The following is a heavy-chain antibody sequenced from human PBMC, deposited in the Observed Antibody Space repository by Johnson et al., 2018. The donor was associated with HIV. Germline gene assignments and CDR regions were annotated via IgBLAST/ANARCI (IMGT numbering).Heavy chain of an antibody. D-gene: IGHD2-15*01. CDR2: ISYDGSNK. CDR3: ARGTRERWLFDSWVSHSGSMRDAFDI. Sequence: QVQLVESGGGVVQPGRSLRLSCAASGFTFSSYGMHWVRQAPGKGLEWVAVISYDGSNKYYADSVKGRFTISRDNSKNTLFLQMNSLRAEDTAVYYCARGTRERWLFDSWVSHSGSMRDAFDIWGQGTMVTVSS. CDR1: GFTFSSYG. J-gene: IGHJ3*02. V-gene: IGHV3-30*19.